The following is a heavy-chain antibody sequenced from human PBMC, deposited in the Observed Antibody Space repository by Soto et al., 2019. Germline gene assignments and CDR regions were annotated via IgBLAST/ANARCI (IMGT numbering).Heavy chain of an antibody. CDR1: GGGTLSNDA. D-gene: IGHD2-21*02. J-gene: IGHJ4*02. CDR3: AREVVTETTWGSFDS. Sequence: QVHLVQSGADGRKSGSSVRVSCTASGGGTLSNDAISWVRQAPGQGPEWLGRISPFFGTTDYSQSFQGRLTMTADASTGTVYMDLRSPKSDDTAVYYCAREVVTETTWGSFDSWGQGTLVTVSS. CDR2: ISPFFGTT. V-gene: IGHV1-69*01.